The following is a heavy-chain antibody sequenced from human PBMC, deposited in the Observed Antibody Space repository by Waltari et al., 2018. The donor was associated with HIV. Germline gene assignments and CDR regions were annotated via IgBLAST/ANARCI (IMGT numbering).Heavy chain of an antibody. CDR3: AKIRVGAEDAFDV. J-gene: IGHJ3*01. CDR2: IYPGDSDT. D-gene: IGHD1-26*01. V-gene: IGHV5-51*01. CDR1: GYSFTSCW. Sequence: VQSGAEVKKPGVSLKISCQVPGYSFTSCWIAWVLQKPDKGLDWVGNIYPGDSDTSYSPSYEGVGTSFRDESLNTVYLKWGRLRSSDTGIYVCAKIRVGAEDAFDVWGQGTVVSVSS.